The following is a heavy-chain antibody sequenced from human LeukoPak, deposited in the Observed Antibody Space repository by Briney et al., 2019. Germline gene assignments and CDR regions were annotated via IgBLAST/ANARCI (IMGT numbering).Heavy chain of an antibody. CDR3: ARQYGPGSYYRKNFDY. D-gene: IGHD3-10*01. CDR2: ISAYNGNT. Sequence: ASVKVSCKASGYTFTSYGISWVRQAPGQGLEWMGWISAYNGNTNYAQKLQGRVTMTTDTSTSTAYMELRSLRSDDSAVYYCARQYGPGSYYRKNFDYWGQGTLVTVSS. J-gene: IGHJ4*02. V-gene: IGHV1-18*01. CDR1: GYTFTSYG.